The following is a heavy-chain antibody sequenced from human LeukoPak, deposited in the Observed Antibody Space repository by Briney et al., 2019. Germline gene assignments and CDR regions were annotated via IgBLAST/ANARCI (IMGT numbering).Heavy chain of an antibody. D-gene: IGHD1-1*01. Sequence: GGSLRLSCAASGFTFSSYTMNWVRQAPGKGLEWVSSISSSSSYIYYADSVQGRFTISRDNAKNSLYLQMNSLRAEDTAVYYCARDRHDPPWWFDPWGKGTLVTVSS. CDR2: ISSSSSYI. J-gene: IGHJ5*02. V-gene: IGHV3-21*01. CDR1: GFTFSSYT. CDR3: ARDRHDPPWWFDP.